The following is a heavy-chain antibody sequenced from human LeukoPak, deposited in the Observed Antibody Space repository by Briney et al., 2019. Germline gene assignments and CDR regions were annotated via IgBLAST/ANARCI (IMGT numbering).Heavy chain of an antibody. CDR2: ISSSGSTI. D-gene: IGHD3-3*01. CDR3: ASYDFWSGYSNPVDY. V-gene: IGHV3-11*04. J-gene: IGHJ4*02. Sequence: GGSLRLSCAASGFTFSDYYMSWIRQAPGKGLEWVSYISSSGSTIYYADSVKGRFTISRDNAKNSLYLQMNSLRAEDTAVYYCASYDFWSGYSNPVDYWGQGTLVTVSS. CDR1: GFTFSDYY.